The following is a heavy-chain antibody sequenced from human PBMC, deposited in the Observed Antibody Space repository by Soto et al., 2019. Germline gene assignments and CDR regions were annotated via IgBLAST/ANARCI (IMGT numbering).Heavy chain of an antibody. V-gene: IGHV1-18*01. D-gene: IGHD1-26*01. CDR1: GFTFTSSA. CDR3: ARERWELPGDAFDI. CDR2: ISAYNGNT. J-gene: IGHJ3*02. Sequence: GASVKVSCKASGFTFTSSAMQWVRQARGQGLEWMGWISAYNGNTNYAQKLQGRVTMTTDTSTSTAYMELRSLRSDDTAVYYCARERWELPGDAFDIWGQGTMVTVSS.